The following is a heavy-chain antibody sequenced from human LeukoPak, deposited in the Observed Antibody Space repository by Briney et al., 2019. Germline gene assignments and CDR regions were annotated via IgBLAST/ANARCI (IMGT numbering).Heavy chain of an antibody. J-gene: IGHJ4*02. D-gene: IGHD6-19*01. CDR2: IKQDGSEK. CDR1: RFTFSNYW. Sequence: GGSLRLSCAASRFTFSNYWMTWVRQAPGKGLEWVGNIKQDGSEKYYMDSMKGRFTISRDNAKNSLYLQMNSLRAEDTAVYYCAKDLLGQWPTVFDYWGQGTLVTVSS. V-gene: IGHV3-7*01. CDR3: AKDLLGQWPTVFDY.